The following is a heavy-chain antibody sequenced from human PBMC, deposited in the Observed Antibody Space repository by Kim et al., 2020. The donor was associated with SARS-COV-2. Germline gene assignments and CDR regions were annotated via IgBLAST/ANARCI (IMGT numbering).Heavy chain of an antibody. CDR1: GGSISSDDYY. J-gene: IGHJ6*02. Sequence: SETLSLTCTVSGGSISSDDYYWNWIRQPPGKGLEWIGYIYYSGTTYYNPSLKSRITISADTSKSQFSLKLSSVTAADTAVYYCARADYDFLRMDVWGQGTTVSVS. V-gene: IGHV4-30-4*01. D-gene: IGHD3-3*01. CDR3: ARADYDFLRMDV. CDR2: IYYSGTT.